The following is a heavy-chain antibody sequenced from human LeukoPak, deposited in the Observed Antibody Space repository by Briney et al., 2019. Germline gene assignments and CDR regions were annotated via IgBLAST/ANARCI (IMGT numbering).Heavy chain of an antibody. CDR1: GFTFTDSF. V-gene: IGHV3-49*03. CDR3: TRDRGMISPFDY. J-gene: IGHJ4*02. CDR2: IRSKAYGGTT. Sequence: PGGSLRLSCAASGFTFTDSFMTWIRQAPGKGLEWVGFIRSKAYGGTTEYAASVKGRFTISRDDSKSIAYLQMNSLKTEDTAVYYCTRDRGMISPFDYWGQGTLVTVSS. D-gene: IGHD3-16*01.